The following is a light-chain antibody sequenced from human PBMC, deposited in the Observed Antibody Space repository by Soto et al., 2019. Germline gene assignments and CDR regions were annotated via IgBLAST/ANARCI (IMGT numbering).Light chain of an antibody. CDR2: GTD. CDR1: SSNIGGNP. CDR3: AAFDDSLNGWV. V-gene: IGLV1-44*01. J-gene: IGLJ3*02. Sequence: QSVLTQPPSASGTPGQRVTISCSGSSSNIGGNPVVWYQQLPGTAPKLFIYGTDQRPSGVPDRFSGSKSGTAASLAISGRQSEDEADYSCAAFDDSLNGWVFGGGTKLTVL.